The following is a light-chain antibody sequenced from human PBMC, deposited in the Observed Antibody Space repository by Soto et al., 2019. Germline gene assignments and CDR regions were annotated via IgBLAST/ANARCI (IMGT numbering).Light chain of an antibody. CDR1: QSVSSN. V-gene: IGKV3-15*01. CDR2: GAS. Sequence: EKRLAQSPTPPSVSTREKETLSSQASQSVSSNLAWYQQKPGQAPRLLIYGASTRATGIPARFSGSGSGTEFTLTISSLQSEDFAVYYCQQYNNWPQTFGQGTKV. J-gene: IGKJ1*01. CDR3: QQYNNWPQT.